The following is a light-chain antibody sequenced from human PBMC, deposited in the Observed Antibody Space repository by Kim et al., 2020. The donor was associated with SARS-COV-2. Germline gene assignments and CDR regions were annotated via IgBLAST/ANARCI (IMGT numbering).Light chain of an antibody. CDR1: NIGSKS. Sequence: SYELTQPPSVSVAPGKTARITCGGNNIGSKSVHWYQQKPGQAPVLVIYYDSDRPSGIPERFSGSNSGNTATLTISRVVAGDEADYYCQVWGSSSDHVVFG. CDR2: YDS. V-gene: IGLV3-21*04. CDR3: QVWGSSSDHVV. J-gene: IGLJ2*01.